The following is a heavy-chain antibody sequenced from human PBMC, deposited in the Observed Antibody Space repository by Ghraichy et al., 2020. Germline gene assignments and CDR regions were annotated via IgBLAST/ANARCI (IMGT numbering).Heavy chain of an antibody. J-gene: IGHJ6*02. D-gene: IGHD2-2*01. CDR3: ARARIVVVPAARNEVYYYYYGMDV. Sequence: SVKVSCKASGGTFSSYAISWVRQAPGQGLEWMGRIIPILGIANYAQKFQGRVTITADKSTSTAYMELNSLRSEDTAVYYCARARIVVVPAARNEVYYYYYGMDVWGQGTTVTVSS. V-gene: IGHV1-69*04. CDR1: GGTFSSYA. CDR2: IIPILGIA.